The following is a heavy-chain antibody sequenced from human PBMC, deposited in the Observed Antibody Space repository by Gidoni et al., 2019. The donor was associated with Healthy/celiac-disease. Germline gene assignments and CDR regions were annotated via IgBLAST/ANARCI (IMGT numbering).Heavy chain of an antibody. J-gene: IGHJ4*02. V-gene: IGHV4-34*01. Sequence: QVQLQQWGAGLLKPSETLSLTCAVYGGSFSGYYWSWIRQHPGKGLEWIGEINHSGSTNYNPSIKSRVTISVDTSKNQFSLKLSSVTAADTAVYYCARGRRLWFGESRSLFDYWGQGTLVTVSS. CDR1: GGSFSGYY. CDR2: INHSGST. CDR3: ARGRRLWFGESRSLFDY. D-gene: IGHD3-10*01.